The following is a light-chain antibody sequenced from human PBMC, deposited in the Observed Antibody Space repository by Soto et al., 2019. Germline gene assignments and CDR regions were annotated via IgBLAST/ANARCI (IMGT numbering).Light chain of an antibody. CDR1: QDIRGD. CDR3: LQDHGFPLT. J-gene: IGKJ4*01. CDR2: AAS. Sequence: AIPMTQSPSSLSASVGDRVTITCRATQDIRGDLGWYQQKPGKAPKLLIYAASSLQSEVPSRFSGSGSGTDFTLTISSLQPEDFATYFCLQDHGFPLTFGGGTKVEIK. V-gene: IGKV1-6*01.